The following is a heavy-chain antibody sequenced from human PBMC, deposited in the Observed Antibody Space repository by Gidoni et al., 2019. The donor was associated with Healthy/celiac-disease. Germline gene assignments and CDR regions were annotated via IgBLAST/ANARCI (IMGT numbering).Heavy chain of an antibody. CDR1: GFTFSSYG. D-gene: IGHD3-3*01. J-gene: IGHJ6*02. V-gene: IGHV3-33*01. CDR3: ARDALYYDFWSGTPIAIRGRYYYGMDV. CDR2: IWYDGSNK. Sequence: QVQLVESGGGVVQPGRSLRLSCAASGFTFSSYGMHWVRQAPGKGLEWVAVIWYDGSNKYYADSVKGRFTISRDNSKNTLYLQMNSLRAEDTAVYYCARDALYYDFWSGTPIAIRGRYYYGMDVWGQGTTVTVSS.